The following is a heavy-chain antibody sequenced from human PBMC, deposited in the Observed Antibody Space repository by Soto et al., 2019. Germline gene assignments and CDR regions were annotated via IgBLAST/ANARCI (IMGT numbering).Heavy chain of an antibody. CDR1: GFTFSSYA. V-gene: IGHV3-64*01. D-gene: IGHD6-13*01. CDR3: ARGQQLVLYYYYGMDV. CDR2: ISSNGGST. J-gene: IGHJ6*02. Sequence: GGSLRLSCAASGFTFSSYAMHWVRQAPGKGLEYVSAISSNGGSTYYANSVRGRFTISRDNSKNTLYLQMGSLRAEDMAVYYCARGQQLVLYYYYGMDVWGQGTTVTVAS.